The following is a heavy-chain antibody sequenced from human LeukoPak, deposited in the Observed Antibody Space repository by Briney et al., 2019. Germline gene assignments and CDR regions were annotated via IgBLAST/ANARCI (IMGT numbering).Heavy chain of an antibody. CDR3: ASGRSYSGYDSYYFDY. D-gene: IGHD5-12*01. CDR1: GGSFSGYY. J-gene: IGHJ4*02. V-gene: IGHV4-34*01. CDR2: INHSGST. Sequence: SETLSLTCAVYGGSFSGYYWSWIRQPPGKGLEWIGEINHSGSTNYNPSLKSRVTISVDTSKNQFSLKLSSVTAADTAVYYCASGRSYSGYDSYYFDYWGQGTLVTVSS.